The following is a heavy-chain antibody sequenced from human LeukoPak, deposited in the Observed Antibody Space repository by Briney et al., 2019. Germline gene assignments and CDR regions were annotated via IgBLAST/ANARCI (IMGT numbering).Heavy chain of an antibody. D-gene: IGHD2-2*01. CDR2: ISGSGGGT. CDR1: GFTFSNSD. V-gene: IGHV3-23*01. CDR3: ANRRRGGVVPAAREGSFDY. Sequence: GGSLRLSCVTSGFTFSNSDMSWVRQAPGKGLEWVSAISGSGGGTYYADSVKGRFTISRDNSKNTLYLQMSSLRAEDTAIYFCANRRRGGVVPAAREGSFDYWGQGTLVTVSS. J-gene: IGHJ4*02.